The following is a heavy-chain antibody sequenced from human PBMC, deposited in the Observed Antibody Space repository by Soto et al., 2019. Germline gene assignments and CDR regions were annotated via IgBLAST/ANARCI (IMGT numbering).Heavy chain of an antibody. Sequence: GGSLRLSCAASGFTFSSYAMSWVRQAPGKGLEWVSAISGSGGSTYYADSVKGRFTISRDNSKNTRYLQMNSLRAEDTAVYYCAKSPYHTSAKEVVDTAMGKYYYYYGMDVWGQGTTVTVSS. CDR1: GFTFSSYA. J-gene: IGHJ6*02. CDR2: ISGSGGST. D-gene: IGHD5-18*01. V-gene: IGHV3-23*01. CDR3: AKSPYHTSAKEVVDTAMGKYYYYYGMDV.